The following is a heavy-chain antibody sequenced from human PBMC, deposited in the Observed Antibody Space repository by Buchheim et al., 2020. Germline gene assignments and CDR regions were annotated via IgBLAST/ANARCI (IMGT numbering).Heavy chain of an antibody. D-gene: IGHD6-19*01. CDR3: TRNNIAVAGTSSYYYYGMDV. CDR1: GFTFSSYS. Sequence: EVQLMESGGGLVKPGGSLRLSCAASGFTFSSYSMNWVRQAPGKGLEWVSSISSSSSYIYYADSVKGRFTISRDNAKNSLYLQMNSLRAEDTAVYYCTRNNIAVAGTSSYYYYGMDVWGQGTT. CDR2: ISSSSSYI. J-gene: IGHJ6*02. V-gene: IGHV3-21*01.